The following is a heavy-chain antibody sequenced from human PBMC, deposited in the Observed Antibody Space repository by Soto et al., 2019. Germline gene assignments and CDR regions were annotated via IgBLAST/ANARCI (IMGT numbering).Heavy chain of an antibody. J-gene: IGHJ4*02. CDR2: ISSSSSTI. V-gene: IGHV3-48*01. CDR3: AIGVWSREGRYFDY. D-gene: IGHD3-10*01. Sequence: EVQPVESGGGLVQPGGSLRLSCAASGFTFSSYSMNWVRQAPGKGLEWVSYISSSSSTIYYADSVKGRFTISRDNAKNSLYLQMNSLRAEDTAVYYCAIGVWSREGRYFDYWGQGTLVTVSS. CDR1: GFTFSSYS.